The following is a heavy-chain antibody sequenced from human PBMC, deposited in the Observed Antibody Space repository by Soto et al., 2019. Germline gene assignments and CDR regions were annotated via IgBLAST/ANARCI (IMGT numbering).Heavy chain of an antibody. CDR1: GIPVSSNY. J-gene: IGHJ6*02. V-gene: IGHV3-53*04. Sequence: EVQLVESGGGLVQPGGSLRLSCVASGIPVSSNYMTWVRQAPGKGLEWVSVLHSGGDTYYANSVKGRFTISRHDSTNTLLLQMNSLTAADTAVYYCARDGPYYYASRMDVWGQGTTVTVSS. CDR3: ARDGPYYYASRMDV. CDR2: LHSGGDT. D-gene: IGHD3-10*01.